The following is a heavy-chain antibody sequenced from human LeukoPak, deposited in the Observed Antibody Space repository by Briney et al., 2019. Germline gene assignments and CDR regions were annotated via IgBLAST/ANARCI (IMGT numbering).Heavy chain of an antibody. CDR3: ARAAIYYYGSGSYYPPDY. D-gene: IGHD3-10*01. CDR1: GYAFTGYY. CDR2: ISAYNGNT. V-gene: IGHV1-18*04. Sequence: ASVKVSCKTSGYAFTGYYMHWVRQAPGQGLEWMGWISAYNGNTNYAQKLQGRVTMTTDTSTSTAYMELRSLRSDDTAVYYCARAAIYYYGSGSYYPPDYWGQGTLVTVSS. J-gene: IGHJ4*02.